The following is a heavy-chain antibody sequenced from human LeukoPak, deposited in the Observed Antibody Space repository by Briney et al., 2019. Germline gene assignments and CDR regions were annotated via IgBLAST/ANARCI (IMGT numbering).Heavy chain of an antibody. CDR2: ISSTAYTI. J-gene: IGHJ4*02. V-gene: IGHV3-11*04. CDR3: ARGGGSGRYGLPFDS. CDR1: GFTFSDSY. D-gene: IGHD6-13*01. Sequence: PGGSLRLSCAASGFTFSDSYMTWIRQAPGKGLEWVSYISSTAYTIFYADSVKGRFTISRDNAKNSVYLQMNSLTDEDTGVYYCARGGGSGRYGLPFDSWGQGTLVTVSS.